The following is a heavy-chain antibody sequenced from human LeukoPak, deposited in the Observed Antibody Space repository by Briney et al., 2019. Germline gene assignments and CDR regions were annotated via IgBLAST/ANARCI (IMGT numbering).Heavy chain of an antibody. V-gene: IGHV3-21*01. D-gene: IGHD6-6*01. J-gene: IGHJ6*02. CDR2: ISSSSSHI. CDR1: GFTFRSYS. Sequence: GGSLRLTCAASGFTFRSYSMNWVRQAPGKGLEWVSSISSSSSHIYHADSVKGRFTISRDNAKNSLYLQMNSLRAEDTAVYYCARDLRDSSSSSYYGMDVWGQGTTVTVSS. CDR3: ARDLRDSSSSSYYGMDV.